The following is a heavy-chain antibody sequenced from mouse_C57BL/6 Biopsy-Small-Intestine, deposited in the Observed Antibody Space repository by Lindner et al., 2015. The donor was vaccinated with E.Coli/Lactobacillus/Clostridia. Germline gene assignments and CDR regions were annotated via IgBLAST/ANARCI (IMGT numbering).Heavy chain of an antibody. V-gene: IGHV1-72*01. D-gene: IGHD1-1*02. CDR3: ATDYARRYGTAWYHFDS. J-gene: IGHJ1*01. CDR1: GYTFTVYF. Sequence: SVKVSCKASGYTFTVYFMHWVRQAPGQGPEWMGWINPNSGVTNYAQKFQGRVTLTADDSTGTAYMELSGLKSEDTAVYYCATDYARRYGTAWYHFDSWGPGTLVTVSS. CDR2: INPNSGVT.